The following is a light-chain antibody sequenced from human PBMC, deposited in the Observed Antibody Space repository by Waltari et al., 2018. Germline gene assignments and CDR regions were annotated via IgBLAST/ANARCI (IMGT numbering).Light chain of an antibody. CDR2: RTF. V-gene: IGKV3-20*01. CDR1: QTIRTTY. CDR3: QQYDISPLT. Sequence: IVLSQSPRTLSLSPGEGATLSCRTSQTIRTTYLAWYQQKPGQAPTLLIHRTFSRATGIPDRFTGSGSRTDFSLTISSLEPEDFATYYCQQYDISPLTFGGGTKVEIK. J-gene: IGKJ4*01.